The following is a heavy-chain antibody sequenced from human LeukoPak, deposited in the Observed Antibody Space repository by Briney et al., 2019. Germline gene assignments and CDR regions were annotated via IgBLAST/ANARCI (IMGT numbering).Heavy chain of an antibody. CDR3: ARGGDYDILTGYYDY. D-gene: IGHD3-9*01. V-gene: IGHV3-21*01. CDR1: GFTFSSYS. Sequence: GGFLRLSCAASGFTFSSYSMNWVRQAPGKGLEWVSSISSSSSYIYYADSVKGRFTISRDNAKNSLYLQMNSLRAEDTAVYYCARGGDYDILTGYYDYWGQGTLVTVSS. CDR2: ISSSSSYI. J-gene: IGHJ4*02.